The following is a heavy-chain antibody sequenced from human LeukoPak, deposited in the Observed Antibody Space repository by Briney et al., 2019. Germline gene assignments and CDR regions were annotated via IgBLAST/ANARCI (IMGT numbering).Heavy chain of an antibody. J-gene: IGHJ4*02. CDR3: ARLLDVSFDY. CDR2: IYYSGST. V-gene: IGHV4-30-4*01. D-gene: IGHD1-1*01. Sequence: SETLSPTCTVSGGSISRGDYYWSWIRQPPGKGLEWIGYIYYSGSTYYNPSLKSRVTISVDTSKNQFSLKLSSVTAADTAVYYCARLLDVSFDYWGQGTLVTVSS. CDR1: GGSISRGDYY.